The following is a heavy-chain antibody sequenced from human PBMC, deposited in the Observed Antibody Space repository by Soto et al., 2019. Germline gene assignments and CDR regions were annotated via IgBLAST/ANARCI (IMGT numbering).Heavy chain of an antibody. CDR1: GLIFSNYK. CDR2: INTDGSIT. Sequence: GGSLRLSCAASGLIFSNYKMHWVRQAPGKGLLWVSRINTDGSITDYADSVKGRFTISRDNSKNTLWLQMTSLRAEDTAVYYCARPKERYCSGGTCYGRAVDIWGQGTMVTVSS. J-gene: IGHJ3*02. V-gene: IGHV3-74*01. D-gene: IGHD2-15*01. CDR3: ARPKERYCSGGTCYGRAVDI.